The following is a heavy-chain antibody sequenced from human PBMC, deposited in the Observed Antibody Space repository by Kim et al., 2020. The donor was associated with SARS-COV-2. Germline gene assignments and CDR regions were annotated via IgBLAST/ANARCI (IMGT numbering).Heavy chain of an antibody. CDR3: ARDRSTNLVRGVTKGGWFDS. D-gene: IGHD3-10*01. CDR2: IWYDGSNQ. Sequence: GGSLRLSCAASGFTFSSYGMHWVRQAPGKGLEWVAIIWYDGSNQLYADSVKDRFTISRDNSKNTLYLQMDSLRVEDTAVYYCARDRSTNLVRGVTKGGWFDSWGQGTLVTASS. V-gene: IGHV3-33*01. J-gene: IGHJ5*01. CDR1: GFTFSSYG.